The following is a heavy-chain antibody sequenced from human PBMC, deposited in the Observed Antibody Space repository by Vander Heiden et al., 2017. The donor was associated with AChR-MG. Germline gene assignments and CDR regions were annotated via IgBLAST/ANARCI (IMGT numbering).Heavy chain of an antibody. V-gene: IGHV1-2*02. Sequence: VPLVQSGAEVKKPGASVQVSCKASGYTSTGYYMHWEGQAPGQGLEWMGWINPNSGGTNYARKFQGRVTMTRDTSISTAYMELSRLRSDDTAVYYCARARELGSYDFWSGYYTVWFDPWGQGTLVTVSS. J-gene: IGHJ5*02. D-gene: IGHD3-3*01. CDR3: ARARELGSYDFWSGYYTVWFDP. CDR2: INPNSGGT. CDR1: GYTSTGYY.